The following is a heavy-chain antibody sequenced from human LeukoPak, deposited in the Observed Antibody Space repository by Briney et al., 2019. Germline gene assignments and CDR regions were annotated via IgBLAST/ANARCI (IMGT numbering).Heavy chain of an antibody. D-gene: IGHD7-27*01. Sequence: GGSLRLSCAASGFTFSSYWMSWVRQAPGKGLEWVSAISASGGSTYYADSVKGRFTISRDNPKSTLYLQINSLRAEDTAVYYCAKDPFHWGTIYFDYWGQGTLVTVSS. V-gene: IGHV3-23*01. CDR1: GFTFSSYW. CDR3: AKDPFHWGTIYFDY. CDR2: ISASGGST. J-gene: IGHJ4*02.